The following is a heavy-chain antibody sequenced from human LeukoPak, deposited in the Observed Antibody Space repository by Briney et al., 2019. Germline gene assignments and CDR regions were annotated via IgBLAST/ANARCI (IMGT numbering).Heavy chain of an antibody. CDR1: GSTFSSYA. D-gene: IGHD3-22*01. V-gene: IGHV3-23*01. CDR2: IRGSGGST. CDR3: AKEQSSGYYYFDY. J-gene: IGHJ4*02. Sequence: GGSLRLSCAASGSTFSSYAMSWVRQAPGKGLEWVSAIRGSGGSTYYADSVKGRFTISRDNSKNTLYLQMNSLRAEDTAVYYCAKEQSSGYYYFDYWGQGTVVTVSS.